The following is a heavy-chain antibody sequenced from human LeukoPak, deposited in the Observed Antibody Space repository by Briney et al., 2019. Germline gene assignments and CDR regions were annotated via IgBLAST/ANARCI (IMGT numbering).Heavy chain of an antibody. CDR2: ISWNSGSI. D-gene: IGHD3-22*01. CDR1: GFTFDDYA. CDR3: AKNPAMAMIVVAYY. V-gene: IGHV3-9*01. J-gene: IGHJ4*02. Sequence: PGGSLRLSCAASGFTFDDYAMHWVRQAPGKGLEWVSGISWNSGSILYADSVKGRFTISKDNAKNSLYLQMNSLRAEDTAVYYCAKNPAMAMIVVAYYWGQGTLVTVSS.